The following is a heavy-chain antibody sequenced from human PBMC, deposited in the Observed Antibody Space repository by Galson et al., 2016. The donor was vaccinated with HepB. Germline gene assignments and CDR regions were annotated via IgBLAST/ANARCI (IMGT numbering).Heavy chain of an antibody. V-gene: IGHV3-74*01. CDR1: GFPFSRYW. J-gene: IGHJ6*02. D-gene: IGHD2-15*01. Sequence: SLRLSCAASGFPFSRYWMHWVRQAPGKGLVWVSRINSDGSSTTYADSVKGRFTISRHNSKNTLYLQMNSLRTEDTAVYYCARPLPNVGYGMDVWGQGTTVTVSS. CDR3: ARPLPNVGYGMDV. CDR2: INSDGSST.